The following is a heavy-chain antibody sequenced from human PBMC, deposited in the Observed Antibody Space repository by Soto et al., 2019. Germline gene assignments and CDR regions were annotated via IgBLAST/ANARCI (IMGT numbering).Heavy chain of an antibody. D-gene: IGHD4-17*01. CDR2: ISSSSSYI. CDR3: ARDGPSTYFDY. CDR1: GFTFSSYS. Sequence: GGSLRLSCAASGFTFSSYSMHWVRQAPGKGLEWVSSISSSSSYIYYADSVKGRFTISRDNAKNSLYLQMNSLRAEDTAVYYCARDGPSTYFDYWGQGTLVTVSS. J-gene: IGHJ4*02. V-gene: IGHV3-21*01.